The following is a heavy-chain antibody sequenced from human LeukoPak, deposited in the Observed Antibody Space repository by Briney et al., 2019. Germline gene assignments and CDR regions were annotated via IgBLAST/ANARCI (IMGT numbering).Heavy chain of an antibody. J-gene: IGHJ3*02. CDR1: GGSISSNNW. V-gene: IGHV4-4*02. CDR2: INHSGST. D-gene: IGHD3-10*01. Sequence: SETLSLTCAVSGGSISSNNWWSWVRQPPGKGLEWIGEINHSGSTNYNPSLKSRVTISVDTSKNQFSLKLSSVTAADTAVYYCAKSNGYGLVDIWGQGTMVTVSS. CDR3: AKSNGYGLVDI.